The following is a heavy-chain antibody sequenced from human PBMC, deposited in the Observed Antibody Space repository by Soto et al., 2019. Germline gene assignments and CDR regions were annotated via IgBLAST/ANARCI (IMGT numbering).Heavy chain of an antibody. CDR2: ISYDGNNK. CDR3: AKDGGIIATHYYFDY. D-gene: IGHD6-6*01. CDR1: GFTFSSYG. J-gene: IGHJ4*02. Sequence: GGSLRLSCAASGFTFSSYGMHWVRQAPGKWLEWVSVISYDGNNKYYADSVKGRFTISRDNSENTLYLQMNSLRAEDTAVYYCAKDGGIIATHYYFDYWGQGTLVTVSS. V-gene: IGHV3-30*18.